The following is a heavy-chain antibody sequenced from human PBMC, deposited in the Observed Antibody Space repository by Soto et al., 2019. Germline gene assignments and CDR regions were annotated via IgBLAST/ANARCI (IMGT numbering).Heavy chain of an antibody. Sequence: QVQLVEFGGDVVQPGKSLRLSCAASGFTFSNYAMYWVRQAPGKGLEWVALIWYDGSNKYYADSVKGRFTISRDNSKNTLHLQMNSLRAVDTAVYYCARGDYDSSGFYLAYWGQGTLVIVSS. D-gene: IGHD3-22*01. CDR2: IWYDGSNK. CDR1: GFTFSNYA. J-gene: IGHJ4*02. V-gene: IGHV3-33*01. CDR3: ARGDYDSSGFYLAY.